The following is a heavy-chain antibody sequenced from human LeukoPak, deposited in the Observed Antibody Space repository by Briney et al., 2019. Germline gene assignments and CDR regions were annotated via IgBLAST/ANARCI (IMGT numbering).Heavy chain of an antibody. CDR3: ARVGWGDAAAHPNWLDP. CDR2: VYYNGNT. V-gene: IGHV4-39*07. Sequence: SETLSLTCTVSGGSISSGSYYWGWIRQPPGTGLGWIANVYYNGNTAYNPSLRSRVTISIDTSKSQFSLRLNSVTAADTAVYYCARVGWGDAAAHPNWLDPWGPGTLVTVSS. D-gene: IGHD6-6*01. CDR1: GGSISSGSYY. J-gene: IGHJ5*02.